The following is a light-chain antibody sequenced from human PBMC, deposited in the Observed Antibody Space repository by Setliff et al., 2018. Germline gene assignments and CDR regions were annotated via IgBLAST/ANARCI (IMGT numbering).Light chain of an antibody. Sequence: QSALAQPRSVSGSPGQLLTISCTGTNSDVGASDSVSWYQQRPGTAPKLMIFDVYKRPSGVPGRFSGSKSGNTASLTISGLQVEDEADYYCSSYASSINPYVFGTGTKVT. V-gene: IGLV2-11*01. CDR2: DVY. J-gene: IGLJ1*01. CDR3: SSYASSINPYV. CDR1: NSDVGASDS.